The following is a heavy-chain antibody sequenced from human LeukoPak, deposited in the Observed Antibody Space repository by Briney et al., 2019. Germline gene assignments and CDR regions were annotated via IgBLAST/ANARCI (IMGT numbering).Heavy chain of an antibody. CDR1: GFTFSSYV. CDR3: AKEARTGYSYNPLDY. D-gene: IGHD5-18*01. Sequence: GGSLRLSCAASGFTFSSYVMNWVRQAPGEGLAWVSGINNSGGSTYYADFMKGRFTISRDISRNTVYLQMNSLRAEDTAIYYCAKEARTGYSYNPLDYWGQGTLVTVSS. CDR2: INNSGGST. V-gene: IGHV3-23*01. J-gene: IGHJ4*02.